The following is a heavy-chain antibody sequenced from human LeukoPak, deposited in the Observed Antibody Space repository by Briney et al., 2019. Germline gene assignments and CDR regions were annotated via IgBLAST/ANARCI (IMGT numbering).Heavy chain of an antibody. CDR3: ARDTGDTRLLYYYYYMDV. J-gene: IGHJ6*03. V-gene: IGHV1-2*02. D-gene: IGHD3-10*01. CDR1: GYTFTGYY. Sequence: GASVKVSCKASGYTFTGYYMHWVRQAPGQGLEWMGWINPNSGGTNYAQKFQGRVTMTRDTSISTAYMELSRLRSDDTAVYYCARDTGDTRLLYYYYYMDVWGKGTTVTVS. CDR2: INPNSGGT.